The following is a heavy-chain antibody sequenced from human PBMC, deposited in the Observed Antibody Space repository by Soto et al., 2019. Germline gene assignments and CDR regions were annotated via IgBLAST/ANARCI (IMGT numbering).Heavy chain of an antibody. V-gene: IGHV2-5*02. CDR1: GFSLSTSGVG. Sequence: QITLKESGPTLVKPTQTLTLTCTFSGFSLSTSGVGVGWIRQPPGKALEWLALIYWDDDKRYSPSLKSRPTISKYSSKSHVVHTMTNMDPVDTATYYSALLVVAARGNESGFDHWGQGTLVTVSS. CDR3: ALLVVAARGNESGFDH. CDR2: IYWDDDK. D-gene: IGHD2-15*01. J-gene: IGHJ5*02.